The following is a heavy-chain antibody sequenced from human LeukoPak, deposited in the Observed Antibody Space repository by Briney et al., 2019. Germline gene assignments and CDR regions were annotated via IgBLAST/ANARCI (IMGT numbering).Heavy chain of an antibody. Sequence: GGSLRLSSAASGFIVSSNYMTWVRQAQGKGLEWVSVIHNDGSTYYADSVKGRFTISRDNSKNTLYFQMNSLTVEDTAVYYCAALARYYWGQGTLVTVSS. J-gene: IGHJ4*02. CDR2: IHNDGST. D-gene: IGHD3-3*02. V-gene: IGHV3-53*01. CDR3: AALARYY. CDR1: GFIVSSNY.